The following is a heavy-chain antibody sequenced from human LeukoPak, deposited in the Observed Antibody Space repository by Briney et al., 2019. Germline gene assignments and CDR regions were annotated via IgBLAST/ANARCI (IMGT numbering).Heavy chain of an antibody. CDR3: ASSLGLGADY. CDR2: IYYSGST. J-gene: IGHJ4*02. Sequence: SETLSLTCTVSGGSISSYYWSWIRQPPGKGLEWIGYIYYSGSTNYNPSLKSRVTISVDTSKNQFSLKLSSVTAADTAVYYCASSLGLGADYWGQGTLVTVSS. V-gene: IGHV4-59*01. CDR1: GGSISSYY.